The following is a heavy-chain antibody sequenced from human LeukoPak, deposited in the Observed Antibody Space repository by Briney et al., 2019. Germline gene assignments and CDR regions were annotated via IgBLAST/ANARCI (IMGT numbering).Heavy chain of an antibody. CDR3: ARAFYYDSSGYSPWDY. J-gene: IGHJ4*02. D-gene: IGHD3-22*01. CDR1: GYTFTSYG. Sequence: ASVKVSCKASGYTFTSYGISWVRQAPGQGLEWMGWISAYSGNTNYAQKLQGRVTMTTDTSTSTAYMELSRLRSDDTAVYYCARAFYYDSSGYSPWDYWGQGTLVTVSS. V-gene: IGHV1-18*01. CDR2: ISAYSGNT.